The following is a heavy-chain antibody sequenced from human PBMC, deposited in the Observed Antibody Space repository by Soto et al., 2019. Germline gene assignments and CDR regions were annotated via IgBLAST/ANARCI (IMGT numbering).Heavy chain of an antibody. CDR1: GFDFTYYA. J-gene: IGHJ4*02. Sequence: QVQLVESGGGAVQPGESLRLSCVASGFDFTYYAMHWVRQAPGKGLESVAVMSSDGSKIHHTDSVKGRFTISRDNSKNTLYLQMNSLRKEDTAVYFCAKDEGVGGTLALFDYWGQGTRVSVSS. V-gene: IGHV3-30*18. D-gene: IGHD1-26*01. CDR2: MSSDGSKI. CDR3: AKDEGVGGTLALFDY.